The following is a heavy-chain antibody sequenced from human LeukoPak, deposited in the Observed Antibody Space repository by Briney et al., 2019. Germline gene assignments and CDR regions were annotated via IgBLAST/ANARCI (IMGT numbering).Heavy chain of an antibody. Sequence: GGSLRLSCAASGFTFSSYAMSWVRQAPGKGLEWVSGISWDSSSVAYADSVKGRFTISRDNAKSSLYLQMNSLRAEDMAVYYCARRALPVRYVDYWGQGTLVTVSS. CDR1: GFTFSSYA. V-gene: IGHV3-9*03. D-gene: IGHD1-1*01. J-gene: IGHJ4*02. CDR2: ISWDSSSV. CDR3: ARRALPVRYVDY.